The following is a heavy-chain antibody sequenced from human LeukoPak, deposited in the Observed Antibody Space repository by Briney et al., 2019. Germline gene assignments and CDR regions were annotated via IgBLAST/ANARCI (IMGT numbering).Heavy chain of an antibody. D-gene: IGHD3-9*01. Sequence: GGSLRLSCAASGVTLSTYAMSWVRQAPGKGLEWVSAISGSGGSTYYADSVKGRFTISRDNSKNTLYLQMNSLRAEDTAVYYCAKEVLKAFDYWGQGTLVTVSS. V-gene: IGHV3-23*01. CDR1: GVTLSTYA. CDR2: ISGSGGST. CDR3: AKEVLKAFDY. J-gene: IGHJ4*02.